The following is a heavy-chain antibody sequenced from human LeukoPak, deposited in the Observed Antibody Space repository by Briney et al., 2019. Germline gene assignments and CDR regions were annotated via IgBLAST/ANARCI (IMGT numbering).Heavy chain of an antibody. D-gene: IGHD5-18*01. CDR2: ISSSSSYI. Sequence: GGSLRLSCAASGFTFSSYSMNWVRQAPGKGLEWVSSISSSSSYIYYADSVKGRFTISRDNAKNSLYLQMNSLRAEDTAVYYCARGNRGYSYGNFDYWGQGTLVTVSS. V-gene: IGHV3-21*01. J-gene: IGHJ4*02. CDR3: ARGNRGYSYGNFDY. CDR1: GFTFSSYS.